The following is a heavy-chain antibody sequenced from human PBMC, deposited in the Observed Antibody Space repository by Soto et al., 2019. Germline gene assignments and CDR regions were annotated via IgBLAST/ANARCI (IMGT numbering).Heavy chain of an antibody. CDR1: GFAFRSYN. V-gene: IGHV3-21*01. J-gene: IGHJ4*02. CDR2: ISSGSSNI. Sequence: EVQLVESGGGLVKPGGSLTLSCAASGFAFRSYNMNWVHQAPGKGLEWVASISSGSSNIYYADSVKGRFTISRDNAKNSLFLQMDSLRVEDSAVYYCASATVVAATFDFWGQGTLVTVSS. CDR3: ASATVVAATFDF. D-gene: IGHD2-15*01.